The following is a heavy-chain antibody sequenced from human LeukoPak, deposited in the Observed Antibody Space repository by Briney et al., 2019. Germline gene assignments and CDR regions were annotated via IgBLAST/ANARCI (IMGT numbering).Heavy chain of an antibody. Sequence: GGSLRLSCAASGFTFSSYAMSWVRQAPGKGLEWVPAVSGSGGSTYYADSVKGRFTISRDNSKNTLYLQMNSLRAEDTAVYYCAKSFGGTTVTTGYWGQGTLVTVSS. CDR1: GFTFSSYA. CDR3: AKSFGGTTVTTGY. D-gene: IGHD4-17*01. J-gene: IGHJ4*02. V-gene: IGHV3-23*01. CDR2: VSGSGGST.